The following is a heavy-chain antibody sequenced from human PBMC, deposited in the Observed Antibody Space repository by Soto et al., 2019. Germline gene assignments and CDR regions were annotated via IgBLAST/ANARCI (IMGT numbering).Heavy chain of an antibody. J-gene: IGHJ3*02. V-gene: IGHV3-30*03. D-gene: IGHD5-18*01. CDR3: ARGGGYSYGTNDAFDI. CDR1: GFTFGTYG. CDR2: ISDDGRNK. Sequence: VRLSCAASGFTFGTYGMHWVRQAPGKGLEWVAVISDDGRNKYNTPSVEGRFTISRDNSKNTLFLQMNGLRTEDTAVYYCARGGGYSYGTNDAFDIWGPGTMVTVSS.